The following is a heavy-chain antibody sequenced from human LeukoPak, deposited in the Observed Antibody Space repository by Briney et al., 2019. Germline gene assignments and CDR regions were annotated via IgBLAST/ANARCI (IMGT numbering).Heavy chain of an antibody. V-gene: IGHV3-30-3*01. CDR3: AKDGMIVVGRSYYFDY. CDR2: ISYDGSNK. Sequence: GGSLRLSCAASGFTFSSYAMHWVRQAPGKGLEWVAVISYDGSNKYYADSVKGRFTISRDNSKNTLYLQMNSLRAEDTAVYYCAKDGMIVVGRSYYFDYWGQGTLVTVSS. J-gene: IGHJ4*02. CDR1: GFTFSSYA. D-gene: IGHD3-22*01.